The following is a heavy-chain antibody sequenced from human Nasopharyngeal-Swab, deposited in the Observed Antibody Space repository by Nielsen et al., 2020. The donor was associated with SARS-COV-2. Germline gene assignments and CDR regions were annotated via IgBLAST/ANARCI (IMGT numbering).Heavy chain of an antibody. J-gene: IGHJ4*02. CDR2: ISGSGSSR. CDR3: VRGDRRDY. V-gene: IGHV3-21*01. Sequence: ETLSLTCTVSDYSISSYYWTWIRQAPGKGLEWVSSISGSGSSRYYAASLKGRFTISRDNAQNSLFLQINSLTAEDTAFYFCVRGDRRDYWGLGTLVTVSS. CDR1: DYSISSYY.